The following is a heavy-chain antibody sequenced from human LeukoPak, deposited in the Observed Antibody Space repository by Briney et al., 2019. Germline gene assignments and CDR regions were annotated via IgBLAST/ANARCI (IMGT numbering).Heavy chain of an antibody. V-gene: IGHV1-69*05. CDR2: IIPIFGTA. Sequence: SVKVSCKASGGTFSSYAISWVRQAPGQGLEWMGGIIPIFGTANYAQKFQGRVTITTDESTSTAYMELSSLRSEDTAVYYCAREYSSGYYGSSDALDIWGQGTMVTVSS. J-gene: IGHJ3*02. D-gene: IGHD3-22*01. CDR3: AREYSSGYYGSSDALDI. CDR1: GGTFSSYA.